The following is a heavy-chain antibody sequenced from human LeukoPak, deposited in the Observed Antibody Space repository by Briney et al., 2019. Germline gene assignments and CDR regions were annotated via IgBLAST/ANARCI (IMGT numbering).Heavy chain of an antibody. Sequence: PSETLSLTCTVSGGSISSYYWSWIRQPPGKGLEWIGYIYHSGSTNCNPSLKSRVTISVDTSKSQFSLKLSSVTAADTAVYYCARAVLSYFYGLGSTPGFDYWGQGTLVTVSS. V-gene: IGHV4-59*01. CDR3: ARAVLSYFYGLGSTPGFDY. CDR2: IYHSGST. D-gene: IGHD3-10*01. J-gene: IGHJ4*02. CDR1: GGSISSYY.